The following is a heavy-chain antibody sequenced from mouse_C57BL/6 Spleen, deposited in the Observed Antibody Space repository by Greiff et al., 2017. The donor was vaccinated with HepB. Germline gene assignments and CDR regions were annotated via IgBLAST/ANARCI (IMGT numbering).Heavy chain of an antibody. D-gene: IGHD1-1*01. CDR2: IHPNSGST. CDR3: ARCGSSLYYAMDY. V-gene: IGHV1-64*01. Sequence: QVQLQQPGAELVKPGASVKLSCKASGYTFTSYWMHWVKQRPGQGLEWIGMIHPNSGSTNYNEKFKSKATLTVDKSSSTAYMQLSSLTSEDSAVYYCARCGSSLYYAMDYWGQGTSVTVSS. CDR1: GYTFTSYW. J-gene: IGHJ4*01.